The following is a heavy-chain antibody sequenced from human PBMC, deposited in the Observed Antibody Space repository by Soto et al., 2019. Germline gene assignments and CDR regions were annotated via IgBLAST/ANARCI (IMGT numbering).Heavy chain of an antibody. J-gene: IGHJ6*02. Sequence: SVKVSCKASGYTFTSYGISWVRQAPGQGLEWMGGIIPIFGTANYAQKFQGRVTITADKSTSTAYMELSSLRSEDTAVYYCAREGRELISYYYYGMDVWGQGTTVTVSS. CDR2: IIPIFGTA. V-gene: IGHV1-69*06. CDR1: GYTFTSYG. CDR3: AREGRELISYYYYGMDV. D-gene: IGHD1-7*01.